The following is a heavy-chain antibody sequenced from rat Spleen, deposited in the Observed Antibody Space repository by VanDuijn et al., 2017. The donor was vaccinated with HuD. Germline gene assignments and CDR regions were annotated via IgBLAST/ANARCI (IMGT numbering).Heavy chain of an antibody. J-gene: IGHJ3*01. CDR2: ISSGGHP. CDR1: GFSLTSNG. CDR3: ARLEGITSDWFAY. V-gene: IGHV2S12*01. Sequence: QVQLKESGPGLVQPSQTLSLTCTVSGFSLTSNGVSWVRQPPGKGLEWIATISSGGHPYYNSALKSRLSISRDTSKSQVFLKMNSLQPEDTGTYYCARLEGITSDWFAYWGQGTLVTVSS. D-gene: IGHD1-4*01.